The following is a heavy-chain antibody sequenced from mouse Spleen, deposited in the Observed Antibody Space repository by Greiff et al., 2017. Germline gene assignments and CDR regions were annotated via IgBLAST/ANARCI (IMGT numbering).Heavy chain of an antibody. J-gene: IGHJ3*01. CDR2: IDPSDTYT. V-gene: IGHV1-69*01. CDR1: GYTFTTYW. CDR3: TGTGTRFAY. D-gene: IGHD4-1*01. Sequence: VQLQQPGAELVMPGASVKLSCKASGYTFTTYWMHWVKQRPGQGLEWIGEIDPSDTYTNYNQKFKGKATLTVDKSSSTAYMQLSSLTSEDSAVYYCTGTGTRFAYWGQGTLVTVSA.